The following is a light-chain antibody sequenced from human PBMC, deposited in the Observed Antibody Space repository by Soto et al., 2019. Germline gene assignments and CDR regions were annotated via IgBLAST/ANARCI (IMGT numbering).Light chain of an antibody. J-gene: IGLJ1*01. CDR1: SSDVGGYNY. V-gene: IGLV2-8*01. CDR2: EVS. Sequence: QSALTQPPSASGSPGQSVTISCTGTSSDVGGYNYVSWYQQHPGKAPKLMIYEVSERPSGVPDRFSGSQSSNTASLTVSGLQVEDEADYYCSSYAGSNNFVFGTGTKLTVL. CDR3: SSYAGSNNFV.